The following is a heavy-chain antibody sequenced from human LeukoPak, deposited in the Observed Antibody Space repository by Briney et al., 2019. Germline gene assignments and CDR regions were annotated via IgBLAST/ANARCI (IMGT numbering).Heavy chain of an antibody. CDR3: ATEITMVRGVIITTDYFDY. CDR1: GYTLTGLS. J-gene: IGHJ4*02. V-gene: IGHV1-24*01. Sequence: ASVNVACKVSGYTLTGLSMHWVRQAPGKGLDWMEGFDPEYGETIYAQKFQGRVSMTEDTSTDTAHMELSSLRSEDTAVYYCATEITMVRGVIITTDYFDYWGQGTLVTVSS. CDR2: FDPEYGET. D-gene: IGHD3-10*01.